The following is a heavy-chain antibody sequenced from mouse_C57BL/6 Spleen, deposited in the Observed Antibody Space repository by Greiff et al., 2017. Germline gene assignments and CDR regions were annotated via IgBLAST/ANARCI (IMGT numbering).Heavy chain of an antibody. D-gene: IGHD2-12*01. Sequence: EVQLQESGPGLVKPSQSLSLTCSVTGYSITSGYYWNWIRQFPGNKLEWMGYISYDGSNNYNPSLKNRISITRDTCKNQFFLKLNSVTTEDTATYYCARGRQVYFDYWGQGTTLTVSS. CDR3: ARGRQVYFDY. V-gene: IGHV3-6*01. CDR2: ISYDGSN. J-gene: IGHJ2*01. CDR1: GYSITSGYY.